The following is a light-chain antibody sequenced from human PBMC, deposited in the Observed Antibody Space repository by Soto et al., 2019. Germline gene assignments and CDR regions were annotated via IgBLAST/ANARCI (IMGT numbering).Light chain of an antibody. CDR2: GAS. J-gene: IGKJ2*01. V-gene: IGKV3-20*01. CDR1: QSVSSGS. CDR3: QQLNGFPRYT. Sequence: EIVLTQSPGSLSLSPGERATLSCRASQSVSSGSLAWYQQKPGQAPRLLIYGASSRATGVPDRFSGSGSGTDFTLTISRLEPEDFAVYYCQQLNGFPRYTFGQGTTVDI.